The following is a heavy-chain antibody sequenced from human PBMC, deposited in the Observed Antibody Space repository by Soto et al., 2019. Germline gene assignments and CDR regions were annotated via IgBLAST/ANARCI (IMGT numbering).Heavy chain of an antibody. CDR3: ARVSGSYYYGMDG. V-gene: IGHV4-4*02. Sequence: QVQLQESGPGLVKPSGTLSLTCAVSGGSISSSNWWSWVRQPPGKGLEWIGEIYHSGSTNYNPSLNSRVPLSXDXTKNQFSLKLSSVTAADTAVYYCARVSGSYYYGMDGWGQGTTVTVSS. CDR1: GGSISSSNW. CDR2: IYHSGST. D-gene: IGHD1-26*01. J-gene: IGHJ6*02.